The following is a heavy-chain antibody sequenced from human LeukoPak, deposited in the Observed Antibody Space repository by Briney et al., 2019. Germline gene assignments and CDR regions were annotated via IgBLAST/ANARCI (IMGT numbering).Heavy chain of an antibody. V-gene: IGHV3-9*01. CDR1: GYNFDDYA. D-gene: IGHD3-10*01. Sequence: GRSLRLSCAASGYNFDDYAVHWVRQAPGKGLEWVSGISWNSGNMGYADSVKGRFTISRDNAKNSLYLQMNSLRVEDTALYFCAKGSSWFGQSLDYFDYWGQGALVTVPS. J-gene: IGHJ4*02. CDR3: AKGSSWFGQSLDYFDY. CDR2: ISWNSGNM.